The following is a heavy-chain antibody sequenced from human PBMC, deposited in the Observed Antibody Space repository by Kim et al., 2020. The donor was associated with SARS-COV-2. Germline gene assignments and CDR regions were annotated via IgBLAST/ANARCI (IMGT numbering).Heavy chain of an antibody. CDR2: IYYSGST. Sequence: SETLSLTCTVSGGSISSYYWSWIRQPPGKGLEWIGYIYYSGSTNYNPSLKSRVTISVDTSKNQFSLKLSSVTAADTAVYYCARHLLWFGEFHAFDIWGQGTMVTVSS. V-gene: IGHV4-59*08. D-gene: IGHD3-10*01. J-gene: IGHJ3*02. CDR1: GGSISSYY. CDR3: ARHLLWFGEFHAFDI.